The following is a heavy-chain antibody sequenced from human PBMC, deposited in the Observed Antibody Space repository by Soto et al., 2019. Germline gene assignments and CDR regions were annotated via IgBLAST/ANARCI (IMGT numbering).Heavy chain of an antibody. D-gene: IGHD3-10*01. Sequence: ASVKVSCKASGYTFTSYDITWVRQATGQGLEWMGWMNPNSGNTGYAQKFQGRVTMTRNTSISTAYMELSSLRSEETAVYYCARGVYGSGSYYPDYWGQGTLVTVSS. CDR3: ARGVYGSGSYYPDY. V-gene: IGHV1-8*01. CDR2: MNPNSGNT. J-gene: IGHJ4*02. CDR1: GYTFTSYD.